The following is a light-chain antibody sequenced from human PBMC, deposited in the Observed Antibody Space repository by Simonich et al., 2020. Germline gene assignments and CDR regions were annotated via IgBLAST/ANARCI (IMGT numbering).Light chain of an antibody. J-gene: IGLJ2*01. CDR3: QSYDSSNQV. CDR1: SGSIASNY. V-gene: IGLV6-57*03. CDR2: EDN. Sequence: NFMLTQPHSVSESPGKTVTISCTRSSGSIASNYVQWYQQRPGSAPTTVIYEDNQSPSGVPDRFSSSIDSSSNSASLTISGLKTEDEADYYCQSYDSSNQVFGGGTKLTVL.